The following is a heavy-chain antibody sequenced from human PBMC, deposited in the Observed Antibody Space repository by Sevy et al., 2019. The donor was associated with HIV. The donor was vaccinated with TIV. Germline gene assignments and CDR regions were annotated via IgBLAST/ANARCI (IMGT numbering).Heavy chain of an antibody. CDR1: GYTLTELS. V-gene: IGHV1-24*01. CDR3: ATSYGSGSLPFDY. J-gene: IGHJ4*02. CDR2: FDPEDGET. Sequence: ASVKVSCKVSGYTLTELSMHWVRQALGKGLEWMGGFDPEDGETIYAQKFQGRVTMTEDTSTDTAYMELSSLRSEDTAVYYCATSYGSGSLPFDYWGQGTLVTVSS. D-gene: IGHD3-10*01.